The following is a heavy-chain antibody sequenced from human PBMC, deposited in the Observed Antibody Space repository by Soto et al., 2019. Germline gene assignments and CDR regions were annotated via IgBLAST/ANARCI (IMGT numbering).Heavy chain of an antibody. Sequence: QVQLVQSGAEVKKPGSSVKVSCKTSGDIFSGYSISWVRQAPGQGLEWMGGIIPIFGTTNYAQRFHGRVTITADKSTSTVYMELYSLKSEDTAVYYCARDLGSGYDPGDYWGQATLVTVSS. D-gene: IGHD5-12*01. CDR1: GDIFSGYS. V-gene: IGHV1-69*14. CDR2: IIPIFGTT. J-gene: IGHJ4*02. CDR3: ARDLGSGYDPGDY.